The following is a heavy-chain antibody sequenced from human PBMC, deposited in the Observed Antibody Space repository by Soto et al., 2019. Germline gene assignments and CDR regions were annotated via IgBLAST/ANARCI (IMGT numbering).Heavy chain of an antibody. J-gene: IGHJ4*02. D-gene: IGHD3-16*01. CDR2: IWTSGST. Sequence: QVQLQESGPGLVKPSETLSLTCNVSGDSMSKYYWSWVRQPAGKGLEWIGRIWTSGSTNYNPSLKSRVTMSIDTSNKHFSLDLKSVTAADXXXXXCARTVGAAYYFDFWGQGVLVTVSS. CDR3: ARTVGAAYYFDF. CDR1: GDSMSKYY. V-gene: IGHV4-4*07.